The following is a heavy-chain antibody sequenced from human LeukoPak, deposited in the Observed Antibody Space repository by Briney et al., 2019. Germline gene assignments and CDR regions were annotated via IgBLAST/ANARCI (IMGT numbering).Heavy chain of an antibody. Sequence: SETLSLTCTVSGYSISSGYYWGWIRQSPGKGLEWIGSIYYSGSTYYNPSLKSRVTISVDTSKNQFSLKLSSVTAADTAVYYCARDTCIAAAGKGFDYWGQGTLVTVSS. J-gene: IGHJ4*02. CDR2: IYYSGST. CDR3: ARDTCIAAAGKGFDY. CDR1: GYSISSGYY. D-gene: IGHD6-13*01. V-gene: IGHV4-38-2*02.